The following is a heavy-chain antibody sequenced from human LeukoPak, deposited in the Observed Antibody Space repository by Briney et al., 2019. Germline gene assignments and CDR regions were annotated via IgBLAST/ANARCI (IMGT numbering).Heavy chain of an antibody. CDR2: ISYDGSNK. V-gene: IGHV3-30*03. Sequence: GGSLRLSCAASGFTFRSYSMNWVRQAPGKGLEWVAVISYDGSNKYYADSVKGRFTISRDNSKNTLYLQMNSLRAEDTAVYYCARSESIVGATFPFDYWGQGTLVTVSS. CDR3: ARSESIVGATFPFDY. J-gene: IGHJ4*02. D-gene: IGHD1-26*01. CDR1: GFTFRSYS.